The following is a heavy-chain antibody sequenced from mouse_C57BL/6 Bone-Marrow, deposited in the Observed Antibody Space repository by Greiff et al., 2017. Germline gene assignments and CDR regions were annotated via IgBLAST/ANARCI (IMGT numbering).Heavy chain of an antibody. J-gene: IGHJ1*03. V-gene: IGHV1-64*01. CDR1: GYAFTSYW. Sequence: QVQLQQPGAELVKPGASVKLSCKASGYAFTSYWMHWVKQRPGQGLEWIGMIHPNSGSTNYNEKFKSKATLTVDKSSSTAYMQLSSLASEDSAVYYCARAVPLVFDVWGTGTTVTVSS. CDR3: ARAVPLVFDV. D-gene: IGHD1-1*01. CDR2: IHPNSGST.